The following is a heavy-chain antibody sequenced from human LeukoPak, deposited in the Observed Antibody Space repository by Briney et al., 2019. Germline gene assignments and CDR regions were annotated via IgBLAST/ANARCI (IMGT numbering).Heavy chain of an antibody. V-gene: IGHV3-30*02. D-gene: IGHD2-21*02. CDR2: IRYDGSDK. J-gene: IGHJ4*02. CDR3: AKGGPDQGDSPPFDY. CDR1: GFTFSSYG. Sequence: GGSLRLSCAASGFTFSSYGMHWVRQAPGMGLEWVSFIRYDGSDKHYADSVKGRFTISRDISQNTLYLQMNSLRPEDTAVYYCAKGGPDQGDSPPFDYWGQGTLVTVSS.